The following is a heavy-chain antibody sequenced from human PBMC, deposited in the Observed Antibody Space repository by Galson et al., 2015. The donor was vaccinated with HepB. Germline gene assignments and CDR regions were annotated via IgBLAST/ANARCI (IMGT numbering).Heavy chain of an antibody. Sequence: SLRLSCAASGFTFSSYSMNWVRQAPGKGLEWVSFISSSSSYIYFADPVRGRFTISRDNAKNSLYLQMNSLRAEDTAVYYCARMVDGDLYYYGMDVWGQGTTVTVSS. V-gene: IGHV3-21*01. CDR1: GFTFSSYS. CDR2: ISSSSSYI. J-gene: IGHJ6*02. CDR3: ARMVDGDLYYYGMDV. D-gene: IGHD4-17*01.